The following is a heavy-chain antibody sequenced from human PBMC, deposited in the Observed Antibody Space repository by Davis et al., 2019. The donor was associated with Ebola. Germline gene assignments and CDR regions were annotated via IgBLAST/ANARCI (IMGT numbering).Heavy chain of an antibody. CDR2: IYRGGNT. CDR3: ASITSWGPYGMDV. Sequence: GESLKISCASSGFTFSSYSMNWVRQAPGKGLEWVSVIYRGGNTYYADSVKGRFTISRHNSKNTLDLQMNSLRSEDTAVYYCASITSWGPYGMDVWGQGTTVTVSS. CDR1: GFTFSSYS. D-gene: IGHD2-2*01. J-gene: IGHJ6*02. V-gene: IGHV3-53*04.